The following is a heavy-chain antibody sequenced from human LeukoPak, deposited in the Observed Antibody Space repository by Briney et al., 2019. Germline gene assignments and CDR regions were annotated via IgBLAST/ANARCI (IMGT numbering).Heavy chain of an antibody. CDR3: AKDKALGYCSAGSCLYLDY. CDR1: GFTFSSYA. CDR2: ISGSGDRT. V-gene: IGHV3-23*01. J-gene: IGHJ4*02. D-gene: IGHD2-15*01. Sequence: GGSLRLSCAASGFTFSSYAMSWVRQAPGKGLEWVSTISGSGDRTFYADSVKGRFTISRDNSKNSLYLQMNSLRSEDTAFYYCAKDKALGYCSAGSCLYLDYWGQGTLVTVSS.